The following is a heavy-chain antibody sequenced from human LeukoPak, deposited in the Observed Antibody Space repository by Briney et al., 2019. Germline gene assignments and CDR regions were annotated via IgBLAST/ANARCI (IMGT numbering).Heavy chain of an antibody. CDR3: ARDHVVASLLFDR. J-gene: IGHJ4*02. CDR2: VNQGGSER. Sequence: PGGSLRLACAASGFTFDSFWMNWVRQAPGKGLEWVASVNQGGSERYYLDSVKGRFTISRDNAKNSLYLQMNSLRADDTAVYYCARDHVVASLLFDRWGQGTLVTVSS. D-gene: IGHD5-12*01. V-gene: IGHV3-7*01. CDR1: GFTFDSFW.